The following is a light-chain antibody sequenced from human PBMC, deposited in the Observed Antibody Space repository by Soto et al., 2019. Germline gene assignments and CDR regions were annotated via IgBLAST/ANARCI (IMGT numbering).Light chain of an antibody. V-gene: IGKV1-39*01. J-gene: IGKJ1*01. Sequence: DIQMTQSTSSLSASVGDGVTITCRASQSISSYVSWYQQKPGKAPKLLIYAASRLESGVPSRFSGSRSGTDFTLTISSLQPEDFATYYCQQTYSRMTFGQGSKV. CDR1: QSISSY. CDR3: QQTYSRMT. CDR2: AAS.